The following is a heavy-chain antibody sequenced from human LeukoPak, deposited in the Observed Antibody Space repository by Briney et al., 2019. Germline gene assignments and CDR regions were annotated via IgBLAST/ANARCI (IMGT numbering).Heavy chain of an antibody. D-gene: IGHD3-3*01. CDR2: IRGNADTT. Sequence: PGGTLRLSCAASGFIFSNYGMSWVRQAPGKGLEWVSGIRGNADTTYYADSVKGRFTISRDNAKNSLYLQMNSLRAEDTAVYYCARSHYDFWSGYYTPLDYWGQGTLVTVSS. V-gene: IGHV3-23*01. CDR1: GFIFSNYG. J-gene: IGHJ4*02. CDR3: ARSHYDFWSGYYTPLDY.